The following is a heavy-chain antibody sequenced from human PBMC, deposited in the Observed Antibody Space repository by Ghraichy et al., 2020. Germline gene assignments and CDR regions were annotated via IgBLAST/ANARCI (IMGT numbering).Heavy chain of an antibody. J-gene: IGHJ4*02. CDR3: AGDYYCGGDCYKPFDY. V-gene: IGHV4-34*01. CDR2: INHSGST. Sequence: SETLSLTCAVYGGSFSGYYWSWIRQPPGKGLEWIGEINHSGSTNYNPSLKSRVTISVDTSKNQFSLKLSSVTAADTAVYYCAGDYYCGGDCYKPFDYWGQGTLVTVSS. CDR1: GGSFSGYY. D-gene: IGHD2-21*02.